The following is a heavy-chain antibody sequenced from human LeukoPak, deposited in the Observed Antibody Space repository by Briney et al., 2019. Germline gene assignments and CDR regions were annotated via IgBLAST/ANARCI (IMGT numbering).Heavy chain of an antibody. V-gene: IGHV3-23*01. CDR2: ISGSGGST. CDR1: GFTFSSYA. D-gene: IGHD2-2*01. Sequence: GGSQRLSCAASGFTFSSYAMSWVRQAPGKGLEWVSAISGSGGSTYYADSVKGRFTISRDNSKNTLYLQMNSLRAEDTAVYYCAKGPEDIVVVPAAIGWGQGTLVTVSS. CDR3: AKGPEDIVVVPAAIG. J-gene: IGHJ4*02.